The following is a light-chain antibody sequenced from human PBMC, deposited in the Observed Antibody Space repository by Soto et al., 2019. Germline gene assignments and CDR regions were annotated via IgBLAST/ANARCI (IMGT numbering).Light chain of an antibody. V-gene: IGLV2-14*01. Sequence: QSVRTQPASVSGSPGQSITISCTGSTSDVGGFNYVSWYQHHPGKAPKIMIYEVSYRPSGVSNRFSGSKSGNTASLTISGLQAEDEADYYCSSYTSISTYVFGTGTKVT. CDR2: EVS. CDR1: TSDVGGFNY. CDR3: SSYTSISTYV. J-gene: IGLJ1*01.